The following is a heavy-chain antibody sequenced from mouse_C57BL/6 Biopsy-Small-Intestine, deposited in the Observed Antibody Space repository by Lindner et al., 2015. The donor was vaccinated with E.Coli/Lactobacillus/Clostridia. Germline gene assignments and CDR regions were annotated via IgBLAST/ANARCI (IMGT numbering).Heavy chain of an antibody. V-gene: IGHV5-17*01. CDR1: GFTFSDYG. CDR3: ARRNTTVVAHYAMDY. D-gene: IGHD1-1*01. Sequence: VQLQESGGGLVKSGGSLKLSCAASGFTFSDYGMHWVRQAPEKGLEWVAYISSGSSTIYYADTVKGRFTISRDNAKNTLFLQMTSLRSEDTAMYYCARRNTTVVAHYAMDYWGQGTSVTVSS. J-gene: IGHJ4*01. CDR2: ISSGSSTI.